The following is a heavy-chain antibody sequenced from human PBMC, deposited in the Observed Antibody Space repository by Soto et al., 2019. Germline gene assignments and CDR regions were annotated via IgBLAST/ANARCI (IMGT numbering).Heavy chain of an antibody. CDR2: ISYDGSNK. V-gene: IGHV3-30*18. CDR1: GFTFSSYG. J-gene: IGHJ2*01. CDR3: ANPSSGKYYDFWSGYYSSNVDWYFDL. Sequence: QVQLVESGGGVVQPGRSLRLSCAASGFTFSSYGMHWVRQAPGKGLEWVAVISYDGSNKYYADSVKGRFTISRDNSKNSLCLTMNSLRAEDTAVYYCANPSSGKYYDFWSGYYSSNVDWYFDLWGRGTLVTVSS. D-gene: IGHD3-3*01.